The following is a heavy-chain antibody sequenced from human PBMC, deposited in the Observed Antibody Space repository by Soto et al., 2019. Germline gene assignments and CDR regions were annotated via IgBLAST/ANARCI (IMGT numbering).Heavy chain of an antibody. CDR3: ARTVSSSRYYYYGMDV. CDR1: GYSFTSYW. J-gene: IGHJ6*02. D-gene: IGHD6-6*01. CDR2: IYPGDSDT. Sequence: GESLKISCKGSGYSFTSYWIGWVRQMPGKGLEWMGIIYPGDSDTRYSPSFQGQVTISADKSISTAYLQWSSLKASDTTMYYCARTVSSSRYYYYGMDVWGQGTTVTVSS. V-gene: IGHV5-51*01.